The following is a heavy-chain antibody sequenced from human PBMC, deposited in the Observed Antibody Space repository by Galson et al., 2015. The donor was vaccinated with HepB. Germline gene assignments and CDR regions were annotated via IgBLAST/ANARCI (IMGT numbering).Heavy chain of an antibody. CDR2: ISAYNGNT. J-gene: IGHJ4*02. Sequence: SVKVSCKASGYTFTSYGISWVRQAPGQGLEWMGWISAYNGNTNYAQKLQGRVTMTTDTSTSTAYMELWSLRSDDTAVYYCARFYAAFNFWSGYPPDYWGQGTLVTVSS. CDR1: GYTFTSYG. V-gene: IGHV1-18*01. D-gene: IGHD3-3*01. CDR3: ARFYAAFNFWSGYPPDY.